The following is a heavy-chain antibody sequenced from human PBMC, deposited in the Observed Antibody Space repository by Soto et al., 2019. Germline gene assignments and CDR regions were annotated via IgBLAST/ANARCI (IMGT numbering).Heavy chain of an antibody. Sequence: EVQLVESGGGLVQPGGSLRLYCVGSGFMFDSFAMNWVRQAPGKGLEWVAYINGGSDSIYYAESVKGRFTISRDNARNXLSLQMNSLSXXXXXXXXCAKSGDSAXXXXXFWGQG. J-gene: IGHJ1*01. CDR1: GFMFDSFA. V-gene: IGHV3-48*01. CDR3: AKSGDSAXXXXXF. D-gene: IGHD1-26*01. CDR2: INGGSDSI.